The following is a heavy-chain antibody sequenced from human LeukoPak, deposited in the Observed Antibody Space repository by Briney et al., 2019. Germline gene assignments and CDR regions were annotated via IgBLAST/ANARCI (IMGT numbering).Heavy chain of an antibody. V-gene: IGHV1-18*01. D-gene: IGHD3-10*01. CDR3: ARESSGLRYYYYMDV. J-gene: IGHJ6*03. CDR1: GYTFTSYG. CDR2: ISAYNGNT. Sequence: ASVKVSCKASGYTFTSYGISWVRQAPGQGLEWMGWISAYNGNTNYAQKPQGRVTMTTDTSTSTAYMELRSLRSDDTAVYYCARESSGLRYYYYMDVWGKGTTVTVSS.